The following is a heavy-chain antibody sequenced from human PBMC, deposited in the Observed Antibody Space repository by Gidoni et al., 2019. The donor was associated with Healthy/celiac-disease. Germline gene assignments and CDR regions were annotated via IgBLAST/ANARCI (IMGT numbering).Heavy chain of an antibody. D-gene: IGHD3-3*01. CDR1: GFTFGDYA. V-gene: IGHV3-49*04. CDR2: IRSKAYGGTT. CDR3: TAYDFWRLGAFDI. Sequence: EVQLVESGGGLVQPGRSLRLSCTASGFTFGDYAMSWVRQAPGKGLEWVVFIRSKAYGGTTEYAASVKGRFTISRDDSKSIAYLQMNSLKTEDTAVYYCTAYDFWRLGAFDIWGQGTMVTVSS. J-gene: IGHJ3*02.